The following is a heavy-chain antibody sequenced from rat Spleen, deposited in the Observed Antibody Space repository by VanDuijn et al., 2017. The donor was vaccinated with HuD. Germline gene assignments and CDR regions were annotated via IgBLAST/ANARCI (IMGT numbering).Heavy chain of an antibody. J-gene: IGHJ2*01. D-gene: IGHD1-9*01. Sequence: EVQLQESGPGLVKPSQSPPLTCSVTGYSITSNYWGWIRKFPGNKMEWIGHISYSGGTTYNPSLKSRISITRDTSKNQFFLQLNSVTTEDTATYYCARLTYYGYTYEYFDYWGQGVMVTVSS. V-gene: IGHV3-1*01. CDR1: GYSITSNY. CDR2: ISYSGGT. CDR3: ARLTYYGYTYEYFDY.